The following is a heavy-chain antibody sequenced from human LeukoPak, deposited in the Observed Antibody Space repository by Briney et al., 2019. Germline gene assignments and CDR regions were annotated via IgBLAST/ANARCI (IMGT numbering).Heavy chain of an antibody. V-gene: IGHV3-9*03. D-gene: IGHD2-21*02. CDR2: ISWNSGSI. CDR3: AKGLSLRGDSPIDY. Sequence: GGSLRLSCAASGFTFDDYAMHWVRQAPGKGLEWVSGISWNSGSIGYADSVKGRFTISRDNAKNSLFLQMNSLRAEDMALYYCAKGLSLRGDSPIDYWGQGTLVTVSS. CDR1: GFTFDDYA. J-gene: IGHJ4*02.